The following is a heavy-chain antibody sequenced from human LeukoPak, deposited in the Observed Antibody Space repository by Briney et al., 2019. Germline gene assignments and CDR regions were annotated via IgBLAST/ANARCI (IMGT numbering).Heavy chain of an antibody. CDR2: INSRSTHT. CDR3: ARGGGSFSY. V-gene: IGHV3-21*01. CDR1: GFTFSSDA. Sequence: PGGSLRLSCAGSGFTFSSDAMNWVRQAPGKGLEWASSINSRSTHTAYADSVKGRFTISRDDGNNSLFLQMNSLGVDDTAIYFCARGGGSFSYWGQGVRVTVSS. D-gene: IGHD2-15*01. J-gene: IGHJ4*02.